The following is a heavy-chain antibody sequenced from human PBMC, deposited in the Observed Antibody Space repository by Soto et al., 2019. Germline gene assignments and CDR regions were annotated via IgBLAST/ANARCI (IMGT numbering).Heavy chain of an antibody. CDR2: ISGSGGST. CDR1: GFTFSSYA. J-gene: IGHJ4*02. D-gene: IGHD3-3*01. Sequence: YGAASGFTFSSYAMSWVRQAPGKGLEWVSAISGSGGSTYYADSVKGRFTISRDNSKNTLYLQMNSLRAEDTAVYYCAKGGLEGNYNFYLDYWGQGTLVTVPS. CDR3: AKGGLEGNYNFYLDY. V-gene: IGHV3-23*01.